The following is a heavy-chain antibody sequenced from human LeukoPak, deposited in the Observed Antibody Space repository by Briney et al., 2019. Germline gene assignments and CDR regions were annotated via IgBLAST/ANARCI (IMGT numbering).Heavy chain of an antibody. CDR3: ARVGSGWYGIDY. CDR1: GYTFTGYY. Sequence: ASVKVSCKASGYTFTGYYMHWVRQAPGQGLEWMGWINPNSGGTNYAQKFQGRVTMTRDTSINTAYMELSRLTSDDTAVYYCARVGSGWYGIDYWGQGTLVIASS. CDR2: INPNSGGT. D-gene: IGHD6-19*01. J-gene: IGHJ4*02. V-gene: IGHV1-2*02.